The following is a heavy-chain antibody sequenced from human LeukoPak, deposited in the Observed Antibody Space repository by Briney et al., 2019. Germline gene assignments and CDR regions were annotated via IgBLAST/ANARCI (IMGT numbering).Heavy chain of an antibody. V-gene: IGHV3-23*01. D-gene: IGHD5-18*01. CDR1: GFTFSSYA. CDR2: ISGSGGST. Sequence: GGSLRLSCAASGFTFSSYAMSWARQAPGKGLEWVSAISGSGGSTYYADSVKGRFTISRDSGKNSVYLQMNSLTTDDTAFYFCAKELDTMFFDYWGQGALVTVSS. CDR3: AKELDTMFFDY. J-gene: IGHJ4*02.